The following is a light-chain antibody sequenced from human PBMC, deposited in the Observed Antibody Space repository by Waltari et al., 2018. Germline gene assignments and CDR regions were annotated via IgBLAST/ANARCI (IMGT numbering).Light chain of an antibody. V-gene: IGLV2-23*01. J-gene: IGLJ2*01. CDR1: SRDVGNYNL. Sequence: QSALTQPASVSGSPGQSITLSSTGTSRDVGNYNLVSWFQQHPGKAPKLIIYEGTKRPSGLSNRFSGSKYGSTASLTISGLQAEDEADYYCCSYAGRSTLVFGGGTKVTVL. CDR3: CSYAGRSTLV. CDR2: EGT.